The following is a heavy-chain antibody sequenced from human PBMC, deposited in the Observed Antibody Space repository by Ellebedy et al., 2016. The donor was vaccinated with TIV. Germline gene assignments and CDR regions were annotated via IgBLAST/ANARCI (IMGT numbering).Heavy chain of an antibody. Sequence: ASVKVSXXVSGYTLNSLSMHWIRRTPGKGLEWMGGADPSNGETTYLHKFEGRLILTEDSSTDTAYMELSSLRSEDTATYYCATGVRTGDDALDVWGQGTIVTVSS. CDR2: ADPSNGET. V-gene: IGHV1-24*01. J-gene: IGHJ6*02. CDR1: GYTLNSLS. CDR3: ATGVRTGDDALDV. D-gene: IGHD4-17*01.